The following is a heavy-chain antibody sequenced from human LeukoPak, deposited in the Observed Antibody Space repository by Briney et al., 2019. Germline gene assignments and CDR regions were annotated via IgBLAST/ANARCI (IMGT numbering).Heavy chain of an antibody. D-gene: IGHD3-10*01. J-gene: IGHJ4*02. V-gene: IGHV1-46*01. Sequence: ASVKASCKASGYTFTSYYMHWVRQAPGQGLEWMGIINPSGGSTSYAQKFQGRVTMTRDTSTSTVYMELSSLRSEDTAVYYCARDGSGSPSGYYFDYWGQGTLVTVSS. CDR2: INPSGGST. CDR3: ARDGSGSPSGYYFDY. CDR1: GYTFTSYY.